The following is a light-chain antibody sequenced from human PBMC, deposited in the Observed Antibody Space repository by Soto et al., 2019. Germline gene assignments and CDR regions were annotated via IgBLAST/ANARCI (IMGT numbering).Light chain of an antibody. J-gene: IGKJ4*01. Sequence: EVVLTQSPGTLSLSPGERATLSCWASQSVSSNLAWYQQKPGQAPRLLIYDASSRATGIPDRFSGGGSGTDFTLTISRLEPEDFAVYYCQQFSSYPLTFGGGTKVDIK. CDR1: QSVSSN. V-gene: IGKV3-20*01. CDR3: QQFSSYPLT. CDR2: DAS.